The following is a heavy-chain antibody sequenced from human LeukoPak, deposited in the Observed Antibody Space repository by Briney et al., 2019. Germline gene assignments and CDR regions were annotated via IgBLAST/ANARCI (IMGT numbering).Heavy chain of an antibody. CDR3: AKGFGGNIGNWFDP. CDR1: GFTFSTYA. D-gene: IGHD4-23*01. V-gene: IGHV3-23*01. Sequence: GGSLRLSCAASGFTFSTYAMSWVRQAAGKGLEWVSTISGSGGSTYYADSVKGRFTISRDNPKNTLYLQMNSLRAEDTAVYYCAKGFGGNIGNWFDPWGQGTLVTVSS. J-gene: IGHJ5*02. CDR2: ISGSGGST.